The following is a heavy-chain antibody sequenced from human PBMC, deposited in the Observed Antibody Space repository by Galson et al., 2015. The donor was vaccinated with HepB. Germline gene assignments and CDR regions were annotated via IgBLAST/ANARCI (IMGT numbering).Heavy chain of an antibody. J-gene: IGHJ4*02. Sequence: SLRLSCAASGFTFSSYWMSWVRQAPGKGLEWVANIKQDGSEKYYVDSVKGRFTISRDNAKNSLYLQMNSLRAEDTAVYYCARDRGSPMEGHYDSSGYYKMIPYFDYWGQGTLVTVSS. D-gene: IGHD3-22*01. CDR3: ARDRGSPMEGHYDSSGYYKMIPYFDY. CDR1: GFTFSSYW. V-gene: IGHV3-7*03. CDR2: IKQDGSEK.